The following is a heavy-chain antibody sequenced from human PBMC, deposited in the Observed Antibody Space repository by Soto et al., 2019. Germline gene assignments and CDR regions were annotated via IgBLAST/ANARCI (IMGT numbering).Heavy chain of an antibody. CDR2: INPKSGGT. J-gene: IGHJ4*02. D-gene: IGHD3-10*01. CDR3: ARANFGSGRHYPYFDY. V-gene: IGHV1-2*04. Sequence: QVQLVQSGAEVKKPGASVKVSCKASGYTFTGYYMHWVRQAPGQGLEWMGWINPKSGGTNYAQDFQGWVTMTRDTSISTAYMERSRLRSDDTAVYYCARANFGSGRHYPYFDYWGQGTLVTVSS. CDR1: GYTFTGYY.